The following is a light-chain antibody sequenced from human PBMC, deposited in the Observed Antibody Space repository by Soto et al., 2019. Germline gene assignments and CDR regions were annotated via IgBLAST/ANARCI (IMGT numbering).Light chain of an antibody. Sequence: QLVLTQSPSASASLGASVKLTCTLSSGHSSYAIAWHQQQPEKGPRYLMKLNSDGSHSKGDGIPDRFSGSSSGAERYLTISSLQSEDEADYYCKTWGTSPWVFGGGTKLTVL. CDR2: LNSDGSH. CDR3: KTWGTSPWV. CDR1: SGHSSYA. V-gene: IGLV4-69*01. J-gene: IGLJ3*02.